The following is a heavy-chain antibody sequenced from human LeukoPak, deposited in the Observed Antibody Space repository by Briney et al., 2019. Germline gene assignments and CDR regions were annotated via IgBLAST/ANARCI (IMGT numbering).Heavy chain of an antibody. Sequence: PSETLSLTCTVSGGSISSYYWSWIRQPPGKGLEWIGYIYYSGSTNYNPSLKSRVTISVDTSKNQFPLKLSSVTAADTAVYYCARGTYCSSTSCSVVVAPGDYWGQGTLVTVSS. J-gene: IGHJ4*02. V-gene: IGHV4-59*01. CDR3: ARGTYCSSTSCSVVVAPGDY. D-gene: IGHD2-2*01. CDR1: GGSISSYY. CDR2: IYYSGST.